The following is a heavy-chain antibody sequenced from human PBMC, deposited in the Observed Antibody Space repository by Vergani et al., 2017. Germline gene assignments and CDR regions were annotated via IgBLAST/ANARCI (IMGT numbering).Heavy chain of an antibody. CDR1: GFTFSSYG. D-gene: IGHD6-13*01. J-gene: IGHJ4*02. CDR2: ISYDGSNK. CDR3: AKDRGIAAAGVDY. V-gene: IGHV3-30*18. Sequence: QVQLVESGGGVVQPGRSLRLSCAASGFTFSSYGMHWGRQAPGKGLEWVAVISYDGSNKYYADSVKGRFTISRDNSKNPLYLQMNSLRAEDTAVYYCAKDRGIAAAGVDYWGQGTLVTVSS.